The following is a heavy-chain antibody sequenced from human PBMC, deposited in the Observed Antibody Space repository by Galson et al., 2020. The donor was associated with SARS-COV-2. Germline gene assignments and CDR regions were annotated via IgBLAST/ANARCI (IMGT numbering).Heavy chain of an antibody. J-gene: IGHJ4*02. CDR3: ARELGGSYSLDY. CDR1: GFTFSSCG. D-gene: IGHD1-26*01. V-gene: IGHV3-30*03. CDR2: ISYDGSNK. Sequence: GESLKISCAASGFTFSSCGMHWVRQAPGKGLEWVAVISYDGSNKYYADSVKGRFTISRDNSKNTLYLQMNSLRAEDTAVYYCARELGGSYSLDYWGQGTLVTVSS.